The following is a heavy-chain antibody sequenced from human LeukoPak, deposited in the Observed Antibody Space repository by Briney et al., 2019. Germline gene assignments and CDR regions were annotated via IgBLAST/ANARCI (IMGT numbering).Heavy chain of an antibody. V-gene: IGHV3-23*01. Sequence: PGGSLRLSCAASGFTFSSYAMSWVRQAPGKGLEWVSAISGTGGSTYYADSVKGRFTISRDNSKNTLYLQMNSLRGEDTAVYYCVRDRSYAFDIWGQGTMVTVSS. CDR2: ISGTGGST. CDR1: GFTFSSYA. D-gene: IGHD3-10*01. CDR3: VRDRSYAFDI. J-gene: IGHJ3*02.